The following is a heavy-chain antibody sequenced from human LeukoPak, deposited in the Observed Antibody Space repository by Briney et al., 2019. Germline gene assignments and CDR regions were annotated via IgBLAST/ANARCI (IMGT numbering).Heavy chain of an antibody. J-gene: IGHJ4*02. CDR3: AKVRRRDSKSPGDARVDY. CDR2: VRGSGGNT. V-gene: IGHV3-23*01. CDR1: GFSFSTYA. D-gene: IGHD3-3*01. Sequence: PGGSLRLSCAASGFSFSTYAMSWVRQAPGKGLEWVSGVRGSGGNTDYSDSVKGRFTISRDNSDNTVYLQLNSLRVEDTALYYCAKVRRRDSKSPGDARVDYWGQGTLVTVSS.